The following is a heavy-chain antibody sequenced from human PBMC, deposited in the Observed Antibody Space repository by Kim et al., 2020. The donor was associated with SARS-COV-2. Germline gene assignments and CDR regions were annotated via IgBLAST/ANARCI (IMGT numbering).Heavy chain of an antibody. CDR1: GFTFSSYV. Sequence: GGSLRLSCAASGFTFSSYVMNWVRQAPGKGLEWLSAISPSGDYADYADSVKGQFTISRDNSKNTLFLQMNSLRAEDTAIDYCARRSSLTGAAYLDYWGQGALVTVSS. V-gene: IGHV3-23*01. CDR3: ARRSSLTGAAYLDY. CDR2: ISPSGDYA. J-gene: IGHJ4*02. D-gene: IGHD2-15*01.